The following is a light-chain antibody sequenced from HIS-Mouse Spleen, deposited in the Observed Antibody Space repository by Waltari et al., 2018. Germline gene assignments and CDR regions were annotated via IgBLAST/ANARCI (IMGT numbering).Light chain of an antibody. V-gene: IGKV1-9*01. CDR3: QQLNSYPQET. Sequence: DIQLTQSPSFLSASVGDRVTITCRASQGISSYLAWYQQKPGKAPKLLIYASSTLQSGVPSRFSCSGSGTEFTLTISSLQPEDFATYYCQQLNSYPQETFGGGTKVEIK. CDR1: QGISSY. J-gene: IGKJ4*01. CDR2: ASS.